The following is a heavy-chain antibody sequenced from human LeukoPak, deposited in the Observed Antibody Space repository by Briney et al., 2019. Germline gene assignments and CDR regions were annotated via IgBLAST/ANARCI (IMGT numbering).Heavy chain of an antibody. D-gene: IGHD1-14*01. Sequence: GGSLRLSCAASGFSVSSAWMRWVRQSPGKGLEWVANIKQDGSDKHYVDSVKGRVTISRDNARNSLYLQMSSLRAEDAAVYYCARLTGSKADGMDVWGQGTTVTVSS. J-gene: IGHJ6*02. V-gene: IGHV3-7*01. CDR1: GFSVSSAW. CDR3: ARLTGSKADGMDV. CDR2: IKQDGSDK.